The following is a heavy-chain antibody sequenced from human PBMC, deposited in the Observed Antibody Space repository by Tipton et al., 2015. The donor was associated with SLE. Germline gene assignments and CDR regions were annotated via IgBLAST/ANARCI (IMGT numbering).Heavy chain of an antibody. J-gene: IGHJ4*02. V-gene: IGHV4-39*07. D-gene: IGHD4-23*01. Sequence: TLSLTCTVSGGSISSSSYYWGWIRQPPGKGLEWIGSIYYSGSTYYNPSLKSRVTISADKSSSSPYLQWSSLKASDTAMYYCARLDYGGNSDFDYWGPGTLVTVSS. CDR2: IYYSGST. CDR3: ARLDYGGNSDFDY. CDR1: GGSISSSSYY.